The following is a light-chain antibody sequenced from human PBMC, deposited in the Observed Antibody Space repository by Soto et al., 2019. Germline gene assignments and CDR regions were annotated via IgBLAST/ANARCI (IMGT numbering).Light chain of an antibody. CDR1: QSVSSNY. Sequence: EIVLTQSPGTLSLSPGERATLSCRASQSVSSNYLAWYQQKPGQAPRPLIYGASSRATGIPDRFSGSGAGTDFTLTISRLEPADFAVYYCQQDGSSPCTFGQGTKVEIK. CDR3: QQDGSSPCT. CDR2: GAS. J-gene: IGKJ1*01. V-gene: IGKV3-20*01.